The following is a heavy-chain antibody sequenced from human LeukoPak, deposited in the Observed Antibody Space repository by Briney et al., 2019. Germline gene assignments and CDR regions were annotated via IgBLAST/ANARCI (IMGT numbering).Heavy chain of an antibody. CDR1: GFTFSSYS. Sequence: GGSLRLSCAASGFTFSSYSMSWVRQAPGKGLEWVSGFSVSDKTTYYADSVKGRFIISRDNSENTLYLQIKSLRAEDTAVYYCAKDPSMYDGDYIIRWGQGTLVIVSS. CDR2: FSVSDKTT. D-gene: IGHD4-17*01. CDR3: AKDPSMYDGDYIIR. V-gene: IGHV3-23*01. J-gene: IGHJ4*02.